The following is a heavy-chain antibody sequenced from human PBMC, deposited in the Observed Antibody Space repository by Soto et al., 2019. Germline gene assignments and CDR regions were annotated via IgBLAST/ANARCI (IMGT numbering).Heavy chain of an antibody. V-gene: IGHV3-9*01. J-gene: IGHJ6*02. Sequence: EVQLVESGGGLVQPGRSLRLSCAASGFSFDDYAMHWVRQAPGKGLEWVSRISWNSGSIGYADSVKGRFTISRDNAKNSLSLQMNSLRAEDTALYYYAKAASYNHYGGMDVWGQGTTVTVSS. CDR2: ISWNSGSI. CDR1: GFSFDDYA. CDR3: AKAASYNHYGGMDV. D-gene: IGHD1-1*01.